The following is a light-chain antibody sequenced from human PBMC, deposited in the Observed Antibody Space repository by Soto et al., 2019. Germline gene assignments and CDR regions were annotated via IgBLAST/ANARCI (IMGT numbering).Light chain of an antibody. CDR3: SSYTSSSSVV. CDR1: SSDVGEYNY. V-gene: IGLV2-14*01. CDR2: EVS. J-gene: IGLJ3*02. Sequence: QSALTQPVSVSGSPGQSITISCTGTSSDVGEYNYVSWYQQYPGKAPKLMIYEVSNRPSGVSNRFSGSKSGNTASLTISGLQPEDEADYYCSSYTSSSSVVIAGGTKLTVL.